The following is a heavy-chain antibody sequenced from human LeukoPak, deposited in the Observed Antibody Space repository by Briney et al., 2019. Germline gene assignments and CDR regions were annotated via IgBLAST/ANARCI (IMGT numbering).Heavy chain of an antibody. J-gene: IGHJ6*04. CDR2: IKQDGSEK. V-gene: IGHV3-7*03. Sequence: GGSLRLSCAASGFNFRTYWMTWVRQAPGRGLEWVASIKQDGSEKYYVDSVKGRFTISRDNAKNSLDLQMNSLRAEDTAVYYCARGHHGMDVWGKGTTVTVSS. CDR3: ARGHHGMDV. CDR1: GFNFRTYW.